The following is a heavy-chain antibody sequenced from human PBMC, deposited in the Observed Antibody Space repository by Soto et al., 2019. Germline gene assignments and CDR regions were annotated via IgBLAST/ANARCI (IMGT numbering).Heavy chain of an antibody. CDR3: ALTPYIAARLRVNYFDY. D-gene: IGHD6-6*01. CDR2: IIPIFGTA. Sequence: SVKVSCKASGGTFSSYAISWVRQAPGQGLEWMGGIIPIFGTANYAQKFQGRVTITADESTSTAYMELSSLRSEDTAVYYCALTPYIAARLRVNYFDYLGQGTLVTVSS. J-gene: IGHJ4*01. V-gene: IGHV1-69*13. CDR1: GGTFSSYA.